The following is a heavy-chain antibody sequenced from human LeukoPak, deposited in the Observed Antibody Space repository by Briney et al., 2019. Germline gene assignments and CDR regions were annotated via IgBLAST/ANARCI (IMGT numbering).Heavy chain of an antibody. D-gene: IGHD3-22*01. V-gene: IGHV4-4*07. J-gene: IGHJ4*02. CDR1: DGSISSHY. CDR3: ARVTGYMIEDYFDY. Sequence: SETLSLTCTVSDGSISSHYWSWIRQPAGKGLEWIGRIYTGGSSNYNPSLKSRVTMSVDTSKNQFSLKLKSVTAADTAVYYCARVTGYMIEDYFDYWGQGTLVTVSS. CDR2: IYTGGSS.